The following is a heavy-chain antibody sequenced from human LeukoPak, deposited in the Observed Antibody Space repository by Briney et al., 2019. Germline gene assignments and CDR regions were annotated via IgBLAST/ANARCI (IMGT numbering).Heavy chain of an antibody. Sequence: SETLSLTCTVSGGSISSYYWSWIRQPPGKGLEWIGYIYYSGSTNYNPSLKSRVTISVGTSKNQFSLKLSSVTAADTAVYYCARGPYSSSWYYFDYWGQGTLVTVSS. CDR2: IYYSGST. CDR3: ARGPYSSSWYYFDY. CDR1: GGSISSYY. J-gene: IGHJ4*02. V-gene: IGHV4-59*01. D-gene: IGHD6-13*01.